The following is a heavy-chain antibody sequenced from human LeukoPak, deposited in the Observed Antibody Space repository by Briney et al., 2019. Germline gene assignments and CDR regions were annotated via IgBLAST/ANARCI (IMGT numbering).Heavy chain of an antibody. CDR1: GFTFSSYA. J-gene: IGHJ4*02. CDR2: ISGSGGST. D-gene: IGHD3-3*01. V-gene: IGHV3-23*01. Sequence: GGSLRLSCAASGFTFSSYAMSWVRQAPGKGLEWVSAISGSGGSTYYADSVKGRFTISRDNSKNTLYLQMNGLRAEDTAVYYCAIRYYDFWSGYHSFDYWGQGTLVTVSS. CDR3: AIRYYDFWSGYHSFDY.